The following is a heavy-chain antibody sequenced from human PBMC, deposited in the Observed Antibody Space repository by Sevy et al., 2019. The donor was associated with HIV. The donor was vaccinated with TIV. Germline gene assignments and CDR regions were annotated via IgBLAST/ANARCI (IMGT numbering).Heavy chain of an antibody. D-gene: IGHD3-10*01. CDR1: GFTFSSYA. Sequence: GSLRLSCAASGFTFSSYAMSWVRQAPGKGLEWVSAISGSGGSTYYAASVKGRFTISRDNSKNTLYLQMNSLRAEDTAVYYCAKDENYYGSGSQPPIDAFDIWGQGTMVTVSS. CDR3: AKDENYYGSGSQPPIDAFDI. J-gene: IGHJ3*02. CDR2: ISGSGGST. V-gene: IGHV3-23*01.